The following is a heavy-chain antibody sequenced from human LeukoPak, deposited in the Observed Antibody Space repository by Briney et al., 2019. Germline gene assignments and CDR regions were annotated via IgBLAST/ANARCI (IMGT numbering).Heavy chain of an antibody. CDR3: ASGVAVAASPGGS. J-gene: IGHJ5*02. D-gene: IGHD6-19*01. CDR2: ISSSSSTI. Sequence: GGSLRLSCAASGFTFSSYSMNWVRQAPGKGLEWVSYISSSSSTIYYADSVKGRFTISRDNAKNSLYLQMNSLRAEDTAVFYCASGVAVAASPGGSWGQGTLVTVSS. V-gene: IGHV3-48*01. CDR1: GFTFSSYS.